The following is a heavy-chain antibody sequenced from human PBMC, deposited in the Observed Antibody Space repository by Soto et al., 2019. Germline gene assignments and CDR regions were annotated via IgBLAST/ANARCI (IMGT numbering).Heavy chain of an antibody. J-gene: IGHJ4*02. CDR2: ISAYNGNT. D-gene: IGHD4-17*01. Sequence: GASVKVSCKASGYTFTSYGISWVRQAPGQGLEWMGWISAYNGNTNYAQKLQGRVTMTTDTSTSTAYMELRSLRSDDTAVYYCASHSTQYGDYVGGFDYWGQGTLVTVSS. CDR3: ASHSTQYGDYVGGFDY. CDR1: GYTFTSYG. V-gene: IGHV1-18*01.